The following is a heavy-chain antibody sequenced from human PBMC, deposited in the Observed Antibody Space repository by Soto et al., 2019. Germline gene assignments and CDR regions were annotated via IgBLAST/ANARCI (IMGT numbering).Heavy chain of an antibody. CDR3: ARDANYDSSGYYPPHFDY. Sequence: QVQLVQSGAEVKKPGSSVKVSCKASGGTFSSYTISWVRQAPGQGLEWMGRIIPILGIANYAQKFQGRVTITADKSTSTDYMEMRSLRSEDTAVYYCARDANYDSSGYYPPHFDYWGQGTLVTVSS. CDR1: GGTFSSYT. CDR2: IIPILGIA. J-gene: IGHJ4*02. V-gene: IGHV1-69*08. D-gene: IGHD3-22*01.